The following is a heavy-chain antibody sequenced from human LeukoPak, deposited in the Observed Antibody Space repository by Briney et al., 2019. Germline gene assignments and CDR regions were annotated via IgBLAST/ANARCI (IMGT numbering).Heavy chain of an antibody. D-gene: IGHD5-18*01. CDR2: ISYDGSNK. V-gene: IGHV3-30*03. J-gene: IGHJ4*02. CDR1: GFTFSSYG. Sequence: GGSLRLSCAASGFTFSSYGMHWVRQAPGKGLEWVAVISYDGSNKYYADSVKGRFTISRDNSKNTLYLQMNSLRAEDTAVYYCARGAGYSYGTIDYWGQGTLVTVSS. CDR3: ARGAGYSYGTIDY.